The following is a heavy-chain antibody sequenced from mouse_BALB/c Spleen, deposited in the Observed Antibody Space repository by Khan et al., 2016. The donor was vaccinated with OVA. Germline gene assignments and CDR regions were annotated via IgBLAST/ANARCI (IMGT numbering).Heavy chain of an antibody. D-gene: IGHD1-1*01. CDR3: ARRDYCGSSWFAY. CDR2: INPYNDGT. Sequence: EVQLQQSGPELVKPGASVKMSCKASGYTFTSYVMHWVKQKPGQGLEWIGYINPYNDGTKYNEKFKGKATLTSDKSSSNAYMELSSLTSEDSAVYGCARRDYCGSSWFAYWGQGTLVTVSA. J-gene: IGHJ3*01. V-gene: IGHV1S136*01. CDR1: GYTFTSYV.